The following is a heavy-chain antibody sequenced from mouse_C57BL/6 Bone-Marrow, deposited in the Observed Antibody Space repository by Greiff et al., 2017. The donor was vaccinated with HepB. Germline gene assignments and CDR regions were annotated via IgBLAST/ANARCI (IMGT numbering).Heavy chain of an antibody. D-gene: IGHD2-4*01. J-gene: IGHJ3*01. Sequence: EVKVVESGGGLVQPGGSLKLSCAASGFTFSDYGMAWVRQAPRKGPEWVAFISNLAYSIYYADTVTGRFTISRENAKNTLYLEMSSLRSEDTAMYYCARQGDYGGFAYWGQGTLVTVSA. CDR1: GFTFSDYG. CDR3: ARQGDYGGFAY. V-gene: IGHV5-15*01. CDR2: ISNLAYSI.